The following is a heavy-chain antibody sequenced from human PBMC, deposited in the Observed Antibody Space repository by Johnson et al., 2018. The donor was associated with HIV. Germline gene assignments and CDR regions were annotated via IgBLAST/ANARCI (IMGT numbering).Heavy chain of an antibody. V-gene: IGHV3-23*04. CDR1: GFTFSSYA. J-gene: IGHJ3*02. Sequence: VQLVESGGGMVQPGRSLRLSCAASGFTFSSYAMSWVRQAPGKGLEWVSAISGSGVGIYYADSVTGRFTISRDNAKNSLYLQMNSLRAEDTAVYYCARPGVVVTPPDAFDIWGQGTMVTVSS. CDR3: ARPGVVVTPPDAFDI. D-gene: IGHD3-22*01. CDR2: ISGSGVGI.